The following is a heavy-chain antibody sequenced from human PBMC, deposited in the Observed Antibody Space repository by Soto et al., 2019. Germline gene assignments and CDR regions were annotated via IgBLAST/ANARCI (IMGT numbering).Heavy chain of an antibody. Sequence: QVQLQQWGAGLLKPSETRSLTCAVDGGCFSGYYWTWIRQPPGTGLEWIGEINHSGSTNYNPSLKSRVTISVDTSKNQFSLKLTSVTAADTAVYYCARDKLTGLFDYWGQGTLVTVTS. CDR1: GGCFSGYY. CDR3: ARDKLTGLFDY. D-gene: IGHD2-8*02. V-gene: IGHV4-34*01. CDR2: INHSGST. J-gene: IGHJ4*02.